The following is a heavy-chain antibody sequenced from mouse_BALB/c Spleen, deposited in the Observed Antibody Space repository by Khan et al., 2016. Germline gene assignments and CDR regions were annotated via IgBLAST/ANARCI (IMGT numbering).Heavy chain of an antibody. CDR2: FYPGSGSI. CDR1: GYTLTEYI. V-gene: IGHV1-62-2*01. J-gene: IGHJ2*01. CDR3: ARHEGRTMITTVYFDY. D-gene: IGHD2-4*01. Sequence: VQLQESGAELVKPGASVKLSCKASGYTLTEYIIHWVKQRSGQGLEWIGWFYPGSGSIKYNEKFKDKATLTADKSSSTVYMELSRLTSEDSAVYFSARHEGRTMITTVYFDYWGQGTTLTVSS.